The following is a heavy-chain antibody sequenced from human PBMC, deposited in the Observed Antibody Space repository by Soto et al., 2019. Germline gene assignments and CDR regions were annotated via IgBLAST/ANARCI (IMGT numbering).Heavy chain of an antibody. Sequence: QVQLVQSGAEVKKPGASVKVSCKASGYTFTSYDINWVRQATGQGLEWRGWMNPNSGNTGYAQMFQGRLTMTRNSSIRTAYMELSSLRSEDTAVYYCAGEAAAGLVYWGQGTLVTVSS. CDR2: MNPNSGNT. CDR3: AGEAAAGLVY. D-gene: IGHD6-13*01. J-gene: IGHJ4*02. V-gene: IGHV1-8*01. CDR1: GYTFTSYD.